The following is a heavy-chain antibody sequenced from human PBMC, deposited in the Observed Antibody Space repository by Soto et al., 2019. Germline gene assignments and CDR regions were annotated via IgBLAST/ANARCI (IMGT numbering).Heavy chain of an antibody. J-gene: IGHJ4*02. CDR3: ARARGLAVH. CDR2: INEDGSEK. CDR1: GFTFSSYA. Sequence: GGSLRLSCAASGFTFSSYAMSWFRQAPVNGLEWVANINEDGSEKNYVDSVKGRFTISRDNAKNSVYLQMSGLRAEDTAVYFCARARGLAVHWGRGTLVTVSS. D-gene: IGHD5-12*01. V-gene: IGHV3-7*03.